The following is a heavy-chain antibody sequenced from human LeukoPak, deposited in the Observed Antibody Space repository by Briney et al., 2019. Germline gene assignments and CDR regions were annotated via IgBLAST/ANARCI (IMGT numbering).Heavy chain of an antibody. J-gene: IGHJ4*02. D-gene: IGHD3-22*01. CDR1: GYTLTELS. CDR3: ATVGTYDSSGYYHDY. CDR2: FDPEDGET. V-gene: IGHV1-24*01. Sequence: ASVKDSCKVSGYTLTELSMHWVRQAPGKGLEWMGGFDPEDGETIYAQKFQGRVTMTEDTSTDTAYMELSSLRSEDTAVYHCATVGTYDSSGYYHDYWGQGTLVTVSS.